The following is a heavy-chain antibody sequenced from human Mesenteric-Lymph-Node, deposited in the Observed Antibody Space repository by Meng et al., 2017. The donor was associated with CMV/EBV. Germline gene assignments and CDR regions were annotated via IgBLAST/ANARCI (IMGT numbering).Heavy chain of an antibody. Sequence: ASVPVSCKASGYTFTSYDINWVRQAPGQGLEWMGWMNPNSGNTGYAQKFEGRVTMTRSTSISTAYMELSSLTSEDTAVYYCARSPFPGDYWGQGTLVTVSS. CDR2: MNPNSGNT. CDR1: GYTFTSYD. J-gene: IGHJ4*02. D-gene: IGHD3-16*01. V-gene: IGHV1-8*01. CDR3: ARSPFPGDY.